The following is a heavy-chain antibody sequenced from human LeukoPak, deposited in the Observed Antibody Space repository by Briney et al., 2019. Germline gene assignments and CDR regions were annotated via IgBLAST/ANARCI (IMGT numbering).Heavy chain of an antibody. D-gene: IGHD2-21*01. J-gene: IGHJ6*03. CDR2: IYYSGST. V-gene: IGHV4-39*01. Sequence: SETLSLTCTVSGGSISSSSYYWGWIRQPPGKGLEWIGSIYYSGSTYYNPSLKSRVTISVDTSKNQFSLKLSSVTAADTAVYYCASLPHIYYYYYMDIWGKGTTVTVSS. CDR3: ASLPHIYYYYYMDI. CDR1: GGSISSSSYY.